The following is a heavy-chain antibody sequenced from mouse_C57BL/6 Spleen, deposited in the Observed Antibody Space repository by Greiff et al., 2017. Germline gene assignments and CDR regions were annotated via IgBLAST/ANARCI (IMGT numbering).Heavy chain of an antibody. J-gene: IGHJ4*01. D-gene: IGHD2-2*01. CDR1: GFTFSSYT. CDR3: ARDGYDGIYYAMDY. V-gene: IGHV5-9*01. Sequence: EVHLVESGGGLVKPGGSLKLSCAASGFTFSSYTMSWVRQTPEKRLEWVATISGGGGNTYYPDSVKGRFTISRDNAKNTLYLQMSSLRSEDTALYYCARDGYDGIYYAMDYWGQGTSVTVSS. CDR2: ISGGGGNT.